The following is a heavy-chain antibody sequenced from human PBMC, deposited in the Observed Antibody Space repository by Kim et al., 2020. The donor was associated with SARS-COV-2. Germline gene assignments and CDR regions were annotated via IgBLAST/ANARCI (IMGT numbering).Heavy chain of an antibody. Sequence: GGSLSLSCAASGFTISSYWMHWVRQVPGKGLEWVSRINSDGSITHYADSVKGRFTISRDNTKHTLHLQMNSLRAEDTAVYYCIRGFDVWGQGTMVTVSS. J-gene: IGHJ3*01. CDR3: IRGFDV. CDR2: INSDGSIT. CDR1: GFTISSYW. V-gene: IGHV3-74*01.